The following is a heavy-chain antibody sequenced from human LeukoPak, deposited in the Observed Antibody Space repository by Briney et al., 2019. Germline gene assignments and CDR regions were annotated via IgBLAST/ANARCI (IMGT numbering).Heavy chain of an antibody. CDR3: AKAIAATGRWWIFDY. CDR2: ISGSGGST. CDR1: GFTFSSYA. V-gene: IGHV3-23*01. Sequence: GGSLRLSCAASGFTFSSYAMSWVRQAPGKGLEWVSAISGSGGSTYYADSVKGRFTISRDNPKNAQYLQMSSLRAEDTAVYYCAKAIAATGRWWIFDYWGQGTLVTVSS. J-gene: IGHJ4*02. D-gene: IGHD6-13*01.